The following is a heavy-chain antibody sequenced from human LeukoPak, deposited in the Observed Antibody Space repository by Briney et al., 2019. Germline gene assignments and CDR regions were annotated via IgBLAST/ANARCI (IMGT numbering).Heavy chain of an antibody. J-gene: IGHJ4*02. D-gene: IGHD4-17*01. Sequence: SGPTLVNTTQTLTLTCTFSGFSLSTSGMRVSWIRKPPEKDLEWLARIDWDDDKFYSTSLKTRLTISKDTSKNQVVLTMTNMDPVDTATYYCALSTVTTNNVELDYWGQGTLVTVSS. CDR1: GFSLSTSGMR. V-gene: IGHV2-70*04. CDR2: IDWDDDK. CDR3: ALSTVTTNNVELDY.